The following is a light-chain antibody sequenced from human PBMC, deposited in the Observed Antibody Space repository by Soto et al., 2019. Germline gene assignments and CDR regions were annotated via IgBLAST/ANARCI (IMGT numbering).Light chain of an antibody. Sequence: ESVLTHSPRTLSLSRGARSTLVCRASQSVSSSYLAWYQQKPGQAPRLRSEGASSRATCIPDRVSGRGAWTDCTRASSRLAPEVVAVEYCQHYGSSPRTFGQGTKVEIK. V-gene: IGKV3-20*01. CDR2: GAS. CDR3: QHYGSSPRT. J-gene: IGKJ1*01. CDR1: QSVSSSY.